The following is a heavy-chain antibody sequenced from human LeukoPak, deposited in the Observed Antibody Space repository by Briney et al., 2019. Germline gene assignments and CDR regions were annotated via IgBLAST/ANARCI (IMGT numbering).Heavy chain of an antibody. J-gene: IGHJ4*02. CDR1: GGSISSSNW. CDR3: ARDRGSSGWYEFDY. Sequence: PSETLSLTCAVSGGSISSSNWWSWVRQPPGKGLEWIGEIYHSGSTNYNPSLKSRVTISVDTSKNQFSLKLSSVTAADTAVYYCARDRGSSGWYEFDYWGQGTLVTVSS. D-gene: IGHD6-19*01. CDR2: IYHSGST. V-gene: IGHV4-4*02.